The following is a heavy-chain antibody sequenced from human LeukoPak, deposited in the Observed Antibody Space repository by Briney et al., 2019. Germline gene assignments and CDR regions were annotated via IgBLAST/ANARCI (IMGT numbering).Heavy chain of an antibody. CDR2: IYPGDSDI. Sequence: GESLKISCKGSGYSFTIYWIDWVRQMPGKGLEWMGIIYPGDSDIRYSPSFQGQVTISADKSISTAYLQWSSLKASDTAMYYCARRLYCGGDCYSFDYWGQGTLVTVSS. J-gene: IGHJ4*02. D-gene: IGHD2-21*01. CDR3: ARRLYCGGDCYSFDY. CDR1: GYSFTIYW. V-gene: IGHV5-51*01.